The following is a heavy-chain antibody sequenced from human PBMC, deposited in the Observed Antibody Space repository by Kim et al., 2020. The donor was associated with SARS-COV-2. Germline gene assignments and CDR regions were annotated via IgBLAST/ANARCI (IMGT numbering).Heavy chain of an antibody. CDR1: GFTFTGYA. CDR2: IDGSDGTT. J-gene: IGHJ4*02. Sequence: GGSLRLSCTTSGFTFTGYAMSWVRQAPGKGLEWVSSIDGSDGTTYYVDSVKGRFSISRDDSKNTLYLQMRALRADDTAAYNCLKGGWGWYLDYWGQGTLVTVSS. CDR3: LKGGWGWYLDY. D-gene: IGHD7-27*01. V-gene: IGHV3-23*01.